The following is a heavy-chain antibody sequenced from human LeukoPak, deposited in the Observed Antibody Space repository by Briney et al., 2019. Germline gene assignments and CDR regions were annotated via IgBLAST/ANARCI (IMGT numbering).Heavy chain of an antibody. CDR1: GFSLSTSGVG. D-gene: IGHD3-22*01. V-gene: IGHV2-5*01. CDR3: AHSIELHYYDSSGYYYFGY. CDR2: IYWNDDK. Sequence: SGPTLVNPTQTLTLTCTFSGFSLSTSGVGVGWIRQPPGKALEWLALIYWNDDKRYSPSLKSRLTITKDTSKNQVVLTMTNMDPVDTATYYCAHSIELHYYDSSGYYYFGYWGQGTLVTVSS. J-gene: IGHJ4*02.